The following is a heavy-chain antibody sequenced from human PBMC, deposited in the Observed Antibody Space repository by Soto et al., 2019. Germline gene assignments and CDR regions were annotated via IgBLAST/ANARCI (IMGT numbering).Heavy chain of an antibody. CDR3: AGSTADTTLKASSF. Sequence: QVQLQESGPGLVKPSETLSLRGAVSGVSITSTDWWRWVRQPPGKGLQWIGEVSLGGGANYNPSLKSRVTISVDNSKNQFSLTLNSVTAADTAVYFCAGSTADTTLKASSFWGQGTLVTVSS. J-gene: IGHJ4*02. CDR2: VSLGGGA. V-gene: IGHV4-4*02. D-gene: IGHD4-4*01. CDR1: GVSITSTDW.